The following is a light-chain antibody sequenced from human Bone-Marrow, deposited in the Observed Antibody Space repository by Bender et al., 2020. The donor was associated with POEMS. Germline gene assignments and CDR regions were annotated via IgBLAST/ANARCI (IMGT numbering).Light chain of an antibody. J-gene: IGLJ3*02. CDR1: NIGSKS. CDR2: DDS. V-gene: IGLV3-21*02. CDR3: QSRGV. Sequence: SYVLTQPPSVSVAPGQTARIACGGNNIGSKSVHWYQQKPGQAPVLVVYDDSDRPSGVPDRFSGSKSGTSASLVITGLQTEDEADYYCQSRGVFGGGTKLTVL.